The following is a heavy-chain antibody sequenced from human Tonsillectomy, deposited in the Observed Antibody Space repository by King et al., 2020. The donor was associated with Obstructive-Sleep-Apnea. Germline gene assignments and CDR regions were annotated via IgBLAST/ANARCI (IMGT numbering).Heavy chain of an antibody. D-gene: IGHD6-13*01. CDR1: GFSLSNARMG. V-gene: IGHV2-26*01. Sequence: VTLKESGPVLVKPTETLTLTCTVSGFSLSNARMGVSWIRQPPGKALEWLAHIFSNDEKPYSTSLKSRLTISKDTSQSQVVLTMTNMDPVDTATYYCARLGGSSSNWFDPWGQGTLVTVSS. CDR2: IFSNDEK. CDR3: ARLGGSSSNWFDP. J-gene: IGHJ5*02.